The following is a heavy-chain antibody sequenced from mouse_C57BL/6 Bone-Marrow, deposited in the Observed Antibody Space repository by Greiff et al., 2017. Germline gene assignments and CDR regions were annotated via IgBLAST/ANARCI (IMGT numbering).Heavy chain of an antibody. CDR3: ARVEANCAMDY. Sequence: QVQLKQPGAELVKPGASVKLSCKASGYTFTSYWMHWVKQRPGRGLEWIGRIDPNSGGTKYNEKFKSKATLTVDKPSSTAYMQLSSLTSEDSAVYSFARVEANCAMDYWGQGTSVTVSA. J-gene: IGHJ4*01. CDR2: IDPNSGGT. V-gene: IGHV1-72*01. CDR1: GYTFTSYW. D-gene: IGHD3-2*02.